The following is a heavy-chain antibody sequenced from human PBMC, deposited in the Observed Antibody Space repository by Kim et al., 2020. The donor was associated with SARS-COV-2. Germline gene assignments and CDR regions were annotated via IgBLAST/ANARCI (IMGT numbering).Heavy chain of an antibody. CDR3: AREGTYCSSTSCTDMPYYYYGMDV. CDR1: GFTFSSYW. D-gene: IGHD2-2*01. V-gene: IGHV3-74*01. J-gene: IGHJ6*02. Sequence: GGSLRLSCAASGFTFSSYWMHWVRQAPGKGLVWVSRINSDGSSTSYADSVKGRFTISRDNAKNTLYLQMNSLRAEDTAVYYCAREGTYCSSTSCTDMPYYYYGMDVWGQGTTVTVSS. CDR2: INSDGSST.